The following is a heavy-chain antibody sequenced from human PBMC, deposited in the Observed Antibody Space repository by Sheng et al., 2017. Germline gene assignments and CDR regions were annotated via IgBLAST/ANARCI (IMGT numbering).Heavy chain of an antibody. Sequence: QVQLQQWGAGLLKPSETLSLTCAVYGGSFSGYYWSWIRQPPGKGLEWIGEINHSGSTNYNPSLKSRVTISVDTSKNQFSLKLSSVTAADTAVYYCAGLVVPAAIEMYNWFDPWGQGTLVTVSS. CDR1: GGSFSGYY. CDR2: INHSGST. J-gene: IGHJ5*02. D-gene: IGHD2-2*01. V-gene: IGHV4-34*01. CDR3: AGLVVPAAIEMYNWFDP.